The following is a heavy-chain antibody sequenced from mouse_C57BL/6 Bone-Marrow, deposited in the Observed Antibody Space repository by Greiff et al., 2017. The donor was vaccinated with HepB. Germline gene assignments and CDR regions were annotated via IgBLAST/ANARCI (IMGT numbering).Heavy chain of an antibody. J-gene: IGHJ3*01. CDR1: GYTFTSYW. D-gene: IGHD1-1*01. CDR3: AVDPWFAY. V-gene: IGHV1-50*01. Sequence: QVQLQQPGAELVKPGASVKLSCKASGYTFTSYWMQWVKQRPGQGLEWIGEIDPSDSYTNYNQKFKGKATLTVDTSSSTAYMQLSSLTSEDSAVYYWAVDPWFAYWGQGTLVTVSA. CDR2: IDPSDSYT.